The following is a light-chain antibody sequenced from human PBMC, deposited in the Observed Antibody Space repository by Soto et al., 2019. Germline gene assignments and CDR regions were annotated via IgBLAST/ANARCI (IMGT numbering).Light chain of an antibody. CDR2: GAS. V-gene: IGKV1-5*03. CDR3: QHYNGY. CDR1: QSINNW. J-gene: IGKJ2*01. Sequence: DIQMTQSPSTLSASVGDGVTITCRASQSINNWLAWYQLKPGKAPKLLIYGASSLESGVPSRFSGSGSGTEFTLTISSLQPDDFATYYCQHYNGYFGQGTKLELK.